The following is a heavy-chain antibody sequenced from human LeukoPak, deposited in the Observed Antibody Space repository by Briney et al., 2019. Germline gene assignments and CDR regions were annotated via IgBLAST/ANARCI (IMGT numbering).Heavy chain of an antibody. CDR3: ARSFLQLWDESYFDY. V-gene: IGHV3-53*04. CDR2: IYSGGGT. J-gene: IGHJ4*02. Sequence: PGGSLRLSCAASGFTVSSNSMSWVRQAPGKGLEWVSVIYSGGGTYYADSVKGRFTLSRHNSKNTVYLQVNSLRAEDTAVYYCARSFLQLWDESYFDYWGQGTLVTVSS. D-gene: IGHD5-18*01. CDR1: GFTVSSNS.